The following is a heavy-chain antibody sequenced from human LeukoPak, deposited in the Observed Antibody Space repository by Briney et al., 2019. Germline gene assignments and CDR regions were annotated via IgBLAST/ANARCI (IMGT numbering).Heavy chain of an antibody. D-gene: IGHD6-6*01. J-gene: IGHJ3*02. V-gene: IGHV4-59*12. CDR3: ARLEYSSSFNAFDI. CDR2: IYYSGST. CDR1: GGSINSFY. Sequence: SETLSLTCSVSGGSINSFYWVWIRQPPGKGLEWIGYIYYSGSTHYNPSLKSRVTISVDRSRNQFSLRLKSVTAADTAVYYCARLEYSSSFNAFDIWGQGTMVTVSS.